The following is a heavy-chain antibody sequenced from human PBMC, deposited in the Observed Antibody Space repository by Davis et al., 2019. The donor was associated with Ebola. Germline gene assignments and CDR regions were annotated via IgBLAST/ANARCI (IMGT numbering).Heavy chain of an antibody. CDR3: ARDALASSIFLVRPLGY. D-gene: IGHD2-21*01. V-gene: IGHV3-30-3*01. J-gene: IGHJ4*02. CDR2: ISYDGSNK. Sequence: PGGSLRLSCAASGFTFSSYAMHWVRQAPGKGLEWVAVISYDGSNKYYADSVKGRFTISRDNSKNTLYLQMNSLRAEDTAVYYCARDALASSIFLVRPLGYWGQGTLVTVSS. CDR1: GFTFSSYA.